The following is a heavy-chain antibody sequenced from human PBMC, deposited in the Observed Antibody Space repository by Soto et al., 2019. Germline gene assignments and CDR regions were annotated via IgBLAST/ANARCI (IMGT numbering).Heavy chain of an antibody. CDR2: INPSGGST. J-gene: IGHJ5*02. Sequence: QVQLVQSGAEVKKPGASVKVSCKASGYTFTSYYMHWVRQAPGQGLEWMGIINPSGGSTSYAQKFPGRVTMTRDTSTSTVYMELSSLRSEDTAVYYCARDRGHSYGSVGKNWFDPWGQGTLVTVSS. CDR3: ARDRGHSYGSVGKNWFDP. D-gene: IGHD5-18*01. CDR1: GYTFTSYY. V-gene: IGHV1-46*01.